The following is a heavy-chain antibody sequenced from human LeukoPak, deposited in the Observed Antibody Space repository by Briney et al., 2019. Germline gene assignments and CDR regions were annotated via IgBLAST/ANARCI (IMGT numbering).Heavy chain of an antibody. J-gene: IGHJ4*02. CDR3: AGTILPDYYDSSGYSSSFDY. CDR1: GGSISRGGYY. CDR2: IYYSGST. D-gene: IGHD3-22*01. V-gene: IGHV4-31*03. Sequence: PSQTLSLTCTVSGGSISRGGYYWSWIRQHPGKGLEWIGYIYYSGSTYYNPSLKSRVTISVDTSKNQFSLKLSSVTAADTAVYYCAGTILPDYYDSSGYSSSFDYWGQGTLVTVSS.